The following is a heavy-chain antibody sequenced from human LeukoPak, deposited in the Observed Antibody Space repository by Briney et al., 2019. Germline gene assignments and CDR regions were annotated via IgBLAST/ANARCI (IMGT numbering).Heavy chain of an antibody. CDR3: ARDATIFGQGY. D-gene: IGHD3-3*01. V-gene: IGHV4-61*02. CDR1: GGSISSGSYY. J-gene: IGHJ4*02. Sequence: SETLSLTCTVSGGSISSGSYYWSWIRQPAGKGLEWIGRFYTSGSTNYNPSLKSRVTISVDTSKNQFSLKLSSLTAADTAVYYCARDATIFGQGYWGQGTLVTVSS. CDR2: FYTSGST.